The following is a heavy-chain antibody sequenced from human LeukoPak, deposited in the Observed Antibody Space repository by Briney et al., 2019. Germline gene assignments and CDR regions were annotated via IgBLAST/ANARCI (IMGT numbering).Heavy chain of an antibody. CDR3: ARSGSGSYSTDY. Sequence: SETLSLTCTVSGGSISSSYWSWIRQPPGKGLEWIGEIYHSGSTNYNPSLKSRVTISVDKSKNQFSLKLSSVTAADTAVYYCARSGSGSYSTDYWGQGTLVTVSS. J-gene: IGHJ4*02. CDR2: IYHSGST. D-gene: IGHD3-10*01. CDR1: GGSISSSY. V-gene: IGHV4-59*12.